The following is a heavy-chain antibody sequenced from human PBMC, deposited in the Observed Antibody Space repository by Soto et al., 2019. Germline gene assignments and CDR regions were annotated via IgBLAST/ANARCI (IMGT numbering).Heavy chain of an antibody. D-gene: IGHD6-13*01. J-gene: IGHJ4*02. CDR1: GGSVRGYY. CDR2: INQSGST. Sequence: QVQLQQWGAGLLKPSETLSLTCAVYGGSVRGYYWSWIRQPPGKGLEWIGEINQSGSTNYNPSLKSRVTISVDTSKNQFSLKLSSVTAADTAVYYCARTYSSSWSPFDHWGQGTLVTVSS. CDR3: ARTYSSSWSPFDH. V-gene: IGHV4-34*01.